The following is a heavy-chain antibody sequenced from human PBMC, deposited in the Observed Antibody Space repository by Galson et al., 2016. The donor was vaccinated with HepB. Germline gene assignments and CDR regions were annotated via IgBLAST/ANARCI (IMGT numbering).Heavy chain of an antibody. CDR1: GFAFGSHW. CDR2: INSDGTIP. D-gene: IGHD4-23*01. V-gene: IGHV3-74*01. Sequence: SLRLSCAASGFAFGSHWMHWVRQVPGKGLMWVSRINSDGTIPNYADSVKGRFTISRDNAKNTLYLQMNSLRVEDTAVYYCGRDHSVVLTTAYNWFDPWGQGTLVTVSS. J-gene: IGHJ5*02. CDR3: GRDHSVVLTTAYNWFDP.